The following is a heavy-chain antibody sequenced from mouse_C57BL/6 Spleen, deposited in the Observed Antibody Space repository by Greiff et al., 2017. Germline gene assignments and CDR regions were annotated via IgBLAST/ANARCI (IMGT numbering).Heavy chain of an antibody. CDR2: ISDGGSYT. CDR1: GFTFSSYA. V-gene: IGHV5-4*01. Sequence: DVQLVESGGGLVKPGGSLKLSCAASGFTFSSYAMSWVRQTPEKRLEWVATISDGGSYTYYPGNVKGRFTISRDKSKNNLYLQMSHLKSEDTAMYYWARVGGTNIGNYFDYWGQGTTLTVSS. CDR3: ARVGGTNIGNYFDY. D-gene: IGHD3-1*01. J-gene: IGHJ2*01.